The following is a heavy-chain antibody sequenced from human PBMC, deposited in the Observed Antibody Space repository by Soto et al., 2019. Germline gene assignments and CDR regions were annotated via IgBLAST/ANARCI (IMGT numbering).Heavy chain of an antibody. CDR2: TYYRSKWYN. V-gene: IGHV6-1*01. CDR3: ARADYYDILTGYQTVFDY. D-gene: IGHD3-9*01. Sequence: SQTLSLTCAISGDSVSSNSAAWNWIRQSPSRGLEWLGRTYYRSKWYNDYAVSVKSRITINPDTSKNQFSLQLNSVTPEDTAVYYCARADYYDILTGYQTVFDYWGQGTLVTVSS. CDR1: GDSVSSNSAA. J-gene: IGHJ4*02.